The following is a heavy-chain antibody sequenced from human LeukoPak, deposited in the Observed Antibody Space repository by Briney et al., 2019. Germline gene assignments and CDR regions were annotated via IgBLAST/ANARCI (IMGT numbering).Heavy chain of an antibody. CDR1: GGSISSGRYY. V-gene: IGHV4-61*02. Sequence: PSETLSLTCTVSGGSISSGRYYWSLVRQPAGKGLEWIGRIYTSGSTNYNPSLKSRVTISVDTSKNQFSLKLSSATAEVSAMYCYARERVVQAAMVDKWGQGTLVTLSS. CDR3: ARERVVQAAMVDK. D-gene: IGHD2-2*01. J-gene: IGHJ4*02. CDR2: IYTSGST.